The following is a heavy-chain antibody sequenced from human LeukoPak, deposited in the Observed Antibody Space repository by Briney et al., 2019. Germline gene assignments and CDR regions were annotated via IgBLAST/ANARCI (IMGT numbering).Heavy chain of an antibody. J-gene: IGHJ3*02. V-gene: IGHV3-30*18. CDR1: GFTFSTYG. Sequence: AGGSLRLSCAASGFTFSTYGLHWVRQAPGKGLEWVAFISYDGSNKYYTDSVKGRFTISRDNSKKMLYMQMNNLRTEDTAVYYCAKGGQSSEGFDIWGQGTMVTVSS. CDR3: AKGGQSSEGFDI. D-gene: IGHD2-15*01. CDR2: ISYDGSNK.